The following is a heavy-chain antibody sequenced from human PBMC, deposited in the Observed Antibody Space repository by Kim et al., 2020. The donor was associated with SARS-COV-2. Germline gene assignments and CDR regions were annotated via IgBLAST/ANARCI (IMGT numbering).Heavy chain of an antibody. J-gene: IGHJ6*02. CDR1: GFTFSSYW. D-gene: IGHD2-15*01. Sequence: GGSLILSCAASGFTFSSYWMHWVRQAPGKGLVWVSRINSNGSSTSYADSVKARFTISRDNAKNTLYLQMNSLRAEDKAVYYCARVGAAGISGMDVWGQGTTPTLSS. CDR3: ARVGAAGISGMDV. CDR2: INSNGSST. V-gene: IGHV3-74*01.